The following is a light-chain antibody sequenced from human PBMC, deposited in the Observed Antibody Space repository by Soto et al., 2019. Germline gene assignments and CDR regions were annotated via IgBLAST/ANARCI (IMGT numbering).Light chain of an antibody. Sequence: AIRMTQSPSSFSASTGDRVTITCRASQGISSYLAWYQQKPGKAPKLLIYAASTLQSGVPSRFSGSGSGTDFTLTISCLQSEDFATYCCQQYYSYPQLTFGGGTKVEIK. CDR1: QGISSY. CDR3: QQYYSYPQLT. J-gene: IGKJ4*01. CDR2: AAS. V-gene: IGKV1-8*01.